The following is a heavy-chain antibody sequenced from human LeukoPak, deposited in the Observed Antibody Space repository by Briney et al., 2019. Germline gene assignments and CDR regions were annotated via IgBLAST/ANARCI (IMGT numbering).Heavy chain of an antibody. CDR2: MNPNSGNT. CDR1: GYTFTSYD. Sequence: GASVKVSCKASGYTFTSYDINWVRQATGQGLEWMGWMNPNSGNTGYAQKFQGRVTMTRNTSISTAYMELSSLRSEDTAVYYCAREGKVEMATIRSYYYYYMDVWGKGTTVTVSS. J-gene: IGHJ6*03. CDR3: AREGKVEMATIRSYYYYYMDV. V-gene: IGHV1-8*01. D-gene: IGHD5-24*01.